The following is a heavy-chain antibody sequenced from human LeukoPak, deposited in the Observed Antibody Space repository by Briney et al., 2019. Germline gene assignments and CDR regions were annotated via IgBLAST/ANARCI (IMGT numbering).Heavy chain of an antibody. CDR1: GGSIIDNSYY. J-gene: IGHJ4*02. Sequence: SETLSLTCTVSGGSIIDNSYYWAWIRQPPGKGPEWIGSIYHTGRTFYTPSLEGRVTISVDTSKNQFSLKLSSVTAADTAVYYCARLTEKSDTAMVSVNYWGQGTLVTASS. D-gene: IGHD5-18*01. CDR2: IYHTGRT. V-gene: IGHV4-39*01. CDR3: ARLTEKSDTAMVSVNY.